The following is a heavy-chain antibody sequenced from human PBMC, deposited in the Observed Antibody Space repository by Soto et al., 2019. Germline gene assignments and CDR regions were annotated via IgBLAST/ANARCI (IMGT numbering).Heavy chain of an antibody. CDR3: ARGELRYFDWLRPNHCSDP. CDR1: GYSITSYD. Sequence: SEAPGYSITSYDSRWVRQANGQGLEWMGWMNPNSGNTGYAQKFQGRVTMTRNTSISTAYMELSSLRSEDTAVYYCARGELRYFDWLRPNHCSDPWGQGTLVTVSP. V-gene: IGHV1-8*01. J-gene: IGHJ5*02. CDR2: MNPNSGNT. D-gene: IGHD3-9*01.